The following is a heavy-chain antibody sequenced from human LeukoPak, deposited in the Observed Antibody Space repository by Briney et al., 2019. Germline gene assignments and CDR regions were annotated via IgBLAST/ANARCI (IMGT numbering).Heavy chain of an antibody. J-gene: IGHJ6*02. CDR2: INPSGGST. CDR3: ARDQARGEEYSGTYYYYGMDV. V-gene: IGHV1-46*01. CDR1: GYTFTSYY. D-gene: IGHD6-6*01. Sequence: ASVKVSCKASGYTFTSYYMHWVRQAPGQGLEWMGIINPSGGSTSYAQKFQGRVTMTRDTSTSTVYMELSSLRSEDTAVYYCARDQARGEEYSGTYYYYGMDVWGQGTTVTVSS.